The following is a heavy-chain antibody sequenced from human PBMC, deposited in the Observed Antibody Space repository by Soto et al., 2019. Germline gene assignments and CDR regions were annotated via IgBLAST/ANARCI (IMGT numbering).Heavy chain of an antibody. CDR1: GFTFSSYA. D-gene: IGHD3-10*01. J-gene: IGHJ4*02. Sequence: PGGSLRLSCAASGFTFSSYAMSWVRQAPGKGLEWVSAISGSGGSTYYADSVKGRFTISRDNAKNTLYLQMNSLRDEDTAVYYCARDLKDIYGSGSYYNRYYFDYWGQGTLVTVSS. V-gene: IGHV3-23*01. CDR2: ISGSGGST. CDR3: ARDLKDIYGSGSYYNRYYFDY.